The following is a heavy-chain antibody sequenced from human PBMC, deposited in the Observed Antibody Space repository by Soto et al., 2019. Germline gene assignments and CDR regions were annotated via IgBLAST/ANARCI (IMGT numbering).Heavy chain of an antibody. CDR1: GYTYTSYY. CDR2: INPSGGST. CDR3: ARAPGGSGSYSYGMDV. D-gene: IGHD3-10*01. J-gene: IGHJ6*02. V-gene: IGHV1-46*01. Sequence: ASVKVSCKASGYTYTSYYMHWVRQAPGQGLEWMGIINPSGGSTSYAQKFQGRVTMTRNTCTSTVYMELSSLRSEDTAVYYWARAPGGSGSYSYGMDVWVQGTTVTVSS.